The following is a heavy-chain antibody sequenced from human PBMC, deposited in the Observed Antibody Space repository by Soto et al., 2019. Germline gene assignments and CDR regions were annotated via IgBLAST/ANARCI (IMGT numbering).Heavy chain of an antibody. CDR3: TTDLSVAAVPPNDY. Sequence: EVQLVESGGGLVKPGGSLRLSCAASGFTFSNAWMNWVRQAPGKGLEWVGRSKSKTDGGTTDYAAPVKGRFTISRDDSKNTLYLQMNSLKTEDTAVYYCTTDLSVAAVPPNDYWGQGTLVTVSS. D-gene: IGHD6-13*01. J-gene: IGHJ4*02. V-gene: IGHV3-15*07. CDR1: GFTFSNAW. CDR2: SKSKTDGGTT.